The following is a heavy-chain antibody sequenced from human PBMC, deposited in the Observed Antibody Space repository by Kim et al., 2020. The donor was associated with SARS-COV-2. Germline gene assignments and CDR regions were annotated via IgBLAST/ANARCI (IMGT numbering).Heavy chain of an antibody. J-gene: IGHJ5*02. V-gene: IGHV1-3*01. Sequence: ASVKVSCKAFGYTFSRYALHWVRQAPGQRLEWMGWINAGNGNTKYSRKFQGRVTSNRDTSANIAYMELRSLTSEDTALYWCARADYDILTGHSRCWLDPWGQGTLVTVFS. CDR2: INAGNGNT. CDR3: ARADYDILTGHSRCWLDP. CDR1: GYTFSRYA. D-gene: IGHD3-9*01.